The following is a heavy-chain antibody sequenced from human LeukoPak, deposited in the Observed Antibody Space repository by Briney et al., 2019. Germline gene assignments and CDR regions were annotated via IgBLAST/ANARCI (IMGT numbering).Heavy chain of an antibody. V-gene: IGHV3-7*01. Sequence: GGSLRLSCAASGFTFSSYWMSWVRQAPGKGLEWVANIKQDGSEKYYVDSVKGRFTISRDNAKNSLYLQMNSLRAEDTAVYYCARDFPSGSYPLGYWYFDLWGRGTLVTVSS. CDR2: IKQDGSEK. CDR1: GFTFSSYW. D-gene: IGHD3-16*02. CDR3: ARDFPSGSYPLGYWYFDL. J-gene: IGHJ2*01.